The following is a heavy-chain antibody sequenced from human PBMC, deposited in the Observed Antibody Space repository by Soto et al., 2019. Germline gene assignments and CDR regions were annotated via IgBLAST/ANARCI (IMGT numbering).Heavy chain of an antibody. Sequence: SETLSLTCALSGYSIASVCFWGGIRQPPGKGLEWIANMYHDGNTHYNPSLKSRVTMSVDPSKNPFSLRPTSVTAAGPAVYYRARESYCGYYSYDDWGQGILVTVSS. CDR2: MYHDGNT. J-gene: IGHJ4*02. V-gene: IGHV4-38-2*02. CDR1: GYSIASVCF. D-gene: IGHD2-21*01. CDR3: ARESYCGYYSYDD.